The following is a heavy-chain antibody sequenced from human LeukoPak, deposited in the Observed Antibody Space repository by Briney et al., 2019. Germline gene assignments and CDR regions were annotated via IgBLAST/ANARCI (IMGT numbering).Heavy chain of an antibody. CDR1: RFTFSSYA. D-gene: IGHD3-16*01. CDR3: AKDGGSWGYFDY. V-gene: IGHV3-23*01. Sequence: GGSLRLSCAASRFTFSSYAMSWVRQAPGKGLEWVSAISGSGGSTYYADSVKGRFTISRDNSKNTLYLQMNSLRAEDTAVYYCAKDGGSWGYFDYWGQGTLVTVSS. CDR2: ISGSGGST. J-gene: IGHJ4*02.